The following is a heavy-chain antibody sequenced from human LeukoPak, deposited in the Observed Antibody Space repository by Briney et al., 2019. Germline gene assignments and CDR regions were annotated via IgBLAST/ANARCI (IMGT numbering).Heavy chain of an antibody. V-gene: IGHV1-46*01. D-gene: IGHD2-15*01. CDR3: ARVPVGGVDWFDP. J-gene: IGHJ5*02. CDR1: GYTFTSYY. Sequence: GASVKVSCKASGYTFTSYYMHWVRQAPGQGLEWMGIINPSGGSTSYAQKFQGRVTMTRDTSTSTVYMELSSLRFEDTAVYYCARVPVGGVDWFDPWGQGTLVTVSS. CDR2: INPSGGST.